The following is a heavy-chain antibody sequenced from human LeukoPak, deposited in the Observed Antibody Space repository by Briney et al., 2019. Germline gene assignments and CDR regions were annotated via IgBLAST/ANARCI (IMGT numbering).Heavy chain of an antibody. Sequence: SETLSLTCTVSGGSISSGGYYWSWIRQHPGKGLEWIGYIYYSGSTYYNPSLKSRVTISVDTSKNQFSLKLSSVTAADMAVYYCASGFVINYYDSSGYQSALDYWGQGTLVTVSS. CDR3: ASGFVINYYDSSGYQSALDY. J-gene: IGHJ4*02. D-gene: IGHD3-22*01. CDR2: IYYSGST. CDR1: GGSISSGGYY. V-gene: IGHV4-31*03.